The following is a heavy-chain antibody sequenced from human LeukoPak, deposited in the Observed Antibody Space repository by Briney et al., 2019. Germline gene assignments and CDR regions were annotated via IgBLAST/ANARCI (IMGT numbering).Heavy chain of an antibody. J-gene: IGHJ4*02. CDR1: GYSISTGRY. Sequence: SETLSLTCAVSGYSISTGRYWGWIRQPPGTGLEWIGRIYHSGSTYYNPSLKSRVTISVDTSKNHFSLTLRSVTAADTAVYYCARSLSTAGIDYWGQGTLVTVSS. V-gene: IGHV4-38-2*01. D-gene: IGHD2-2*01. CDR2: IYHSGST. CDR3: ARSLSTAGIDY.